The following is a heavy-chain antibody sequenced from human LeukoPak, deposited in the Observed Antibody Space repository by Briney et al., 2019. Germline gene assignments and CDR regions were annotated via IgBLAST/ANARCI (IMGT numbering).Heavy chain of an antibody. D-gene: IGHD4-11*01. CDR2: IYPGDSDT. Sequence: GESLKISCKGSGYTFTAYWIGWVRQRPGEGLEFMGMIYPGDSDTRYSPSFQGQVTMSADKSINTAYLQRRSLQASDTATYYCARYSSSSFHYWGQGTLVTASS. J-gene: IGHJ4*02. CDR3: ARYSSSSFHY. V-gene: IGHV5-51*01. CDR1: GYTFTAYW.